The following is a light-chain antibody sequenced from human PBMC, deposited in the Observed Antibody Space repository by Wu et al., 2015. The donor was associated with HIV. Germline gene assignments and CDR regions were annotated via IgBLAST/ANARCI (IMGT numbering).Light chain of an antibody. CDR3: QQYESWPPYS. Sequence: EIVMTLSPATLSVSPGERATLSCRASESVRSSLAWYQQKPGQAPRLLIYDASTRATGIPARFSGSGSGTEFTLTISSLQSEDFAVYYCQQYESWPPYSFGQGTKLEIK. V-gene: IGKV3-15*01. J-gene: IGKJ2*03. CDR2: DAS. CDR1: ESVRSS.